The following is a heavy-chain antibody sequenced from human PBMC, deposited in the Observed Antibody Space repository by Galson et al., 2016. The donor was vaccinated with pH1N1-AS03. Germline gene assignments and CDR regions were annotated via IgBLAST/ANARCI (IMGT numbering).Heavy chain of an antibody. CDR3: AKDMVGRVAERGVIPRAPFDL. Sequence: SLRLSCAASGFTFSNYAMNWVRQAPGKGQEWLAVISFDGSEDDYADSVRGRFSISRDNLKKTVHLQLSSLRPEDTALYYCAKDMVGRVAERGVIPRAPFDLWGRGTLVTVAS. CDR2: ISFDGSED. D-gene: IGHD3-10*01. V-gene: IGHV3-30*18. J-gene: IGHJ4*02. CDR1: GFTFSNYA.